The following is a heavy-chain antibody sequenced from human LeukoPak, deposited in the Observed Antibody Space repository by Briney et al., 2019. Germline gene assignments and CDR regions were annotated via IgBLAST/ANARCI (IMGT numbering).Heavy chain of an antibody. D-gene: IGHD4-17*01. V-gene: IGHV4-61*10. CDR3: ASGGDYRGPFDY. CDR2: IHDTGNT. J-gene: IGHJ4*02. Sequence: SETLSLTCTVSGGSISSGSYYWSWIRQPAGKGLEWIGYIHDTGNTNYNAALQSRVTISVDTSENRFSLNLRSVTAADTAVYYCASGGDYRGPFDYWGQGTLVTVSS. CDR1: GGSISSGSYY.